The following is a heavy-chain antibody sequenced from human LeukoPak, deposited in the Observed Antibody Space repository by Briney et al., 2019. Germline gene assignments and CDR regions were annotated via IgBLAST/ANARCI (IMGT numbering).Heavy chain of an antibody. D-gene: IGHD2-15*01. CDR1: GYTFTAYY. CDR2: INPNSGGT. CDR3: ASEPAFYCSGGSCYHY. Sequence: ASVKVSCKASGYTFTAYYMHWVRQAPGQGLEWMGWINPNSGGTNYAQKFQGRVTMTRDTSISTAYMELSRPRSDDTAVYYCASEPAFYCSGGSCYHYWGQGTLVTVSS. J-gene: IGHJ4*02. V-gene: IGHV1-2*02.